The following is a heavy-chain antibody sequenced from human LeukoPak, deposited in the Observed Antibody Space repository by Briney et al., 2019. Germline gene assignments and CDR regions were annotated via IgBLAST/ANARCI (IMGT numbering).Heavy chain of an antibody. D-gene: IGHD4-23*01. Sequence: GGSLRLSCAASGFTFSSYSMNWVRQAPGKGLEWVSSISSSSSYIYYADSVKGRFTISRDNAKNSLYLQMNSLRAEDTAVYYCARDLVFSTVVSDYWAREPWSPSPQ. CDR3: ARDLVFSTVVSDY. CDR2: ISSSSSYI. J-gene: IGHJ4*02. CDR1: GFTFSSYS. V-gene: IGHV3-21*01.